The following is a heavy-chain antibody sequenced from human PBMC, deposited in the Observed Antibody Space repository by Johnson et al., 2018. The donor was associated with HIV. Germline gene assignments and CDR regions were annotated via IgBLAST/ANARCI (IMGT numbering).Heavy chain of an antibody. CDR1: GFTFSSYA. J-gene: IGHJ3*02. V-gene: IGHV3-30-3*01. D-gene: IGHD6-19*01. CDR2: ISYDGSNK. Sequence: QGQLVESGGGVVQPGRSLRLSCAASGFTFSSYAMHWVRQAPGKGLEWVAVISYDGSNKYYADSVKGRFTISRDNSKNTAYLQMTSLKTEDTAVYYCTSGKSWLAVDAFDIWGQGTMVTVSS. CDR3: TSGKSWLAVDAFDI.